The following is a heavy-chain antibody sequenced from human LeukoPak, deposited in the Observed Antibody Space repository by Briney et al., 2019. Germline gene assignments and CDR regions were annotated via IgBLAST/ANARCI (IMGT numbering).Heavy chain of an antibody. CDR1: GYTFTGYY. V-gene: IGHV1-2*02. CDR2: INPNSGGT. J-gene: IGHJ4*02. CDR3: ARLSVSSWYPYLDY. D-gene: IGHD6-13*01. Sequence: ASVKVSCKASGYTFTGYYMHWVRQAPGQGLEWMGCINPNSGGTNYAQKFQGRVTMTRDTSISTAYMELNRLRSDDTAVYYCARLSVSSWYPYLDYWGQGSLVTVSS.